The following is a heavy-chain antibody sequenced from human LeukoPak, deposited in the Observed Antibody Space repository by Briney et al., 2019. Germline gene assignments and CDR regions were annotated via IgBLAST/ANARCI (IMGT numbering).Heavy chain of an antibody. V-gene: IGHV1-2*02. D-gene: IGHD2-15*01. J-gene: IGHJ4*02. CDR2: INPNSGGT. CDR1: GYTFTGYY. Sequence: ASVKVSCKASGYTFTGYYMHWVRQAPGQGLEWMGWINPNSGGTNYAQKFQGRVTMTRDTSISTAYMELSRLRSDDTAVYYCARDGCSGGSCYSEADYWGQGTPVTVSS. CDR3: ARDGCSGGSCYSEADY.